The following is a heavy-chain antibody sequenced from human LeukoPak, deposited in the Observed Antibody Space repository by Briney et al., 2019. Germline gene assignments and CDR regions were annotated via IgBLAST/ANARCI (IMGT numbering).Heavy chain of an antibody. CDR1: GGSISSYY. Sequence: SETLSLICTVSGGSISSYYWSWIRQPPGKGLEWIGYIYYSGSTNYNPSLKSRVTISVDTSKNQFSLKLSSVTAADTAVYYCARGSPAHYDFWSGYSSYDAFDIWGQGTTVTVSS. D-gene: IGHD3-3*01. CDR3: ARGSPAHYDFWSGYSSYDAFDI. J-gene: IGHJ3*02. CDR2: IYYSGST. V-gene: IGHV4-59*01.